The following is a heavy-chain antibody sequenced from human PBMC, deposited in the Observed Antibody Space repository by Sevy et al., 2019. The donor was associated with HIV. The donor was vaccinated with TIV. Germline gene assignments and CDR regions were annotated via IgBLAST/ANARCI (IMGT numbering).Heavy chain of an antibody. J-gene: IGHJ4*02. CDR3: ARVPPYYDSNVSDF. V-gene: IGHV3-48*02. Sequence: GGSLRLSCVASGFTFSSHSMNWVRQTPGKGLEWISYISGTGNTIYYADSVKGRFTISRDNAKNSLYLQLKSLRDEDTGIYYCARVPPYYDSNVSDFWGQGSLVTVSS. CDR1: GFTFSSHS. CDR2: ISGTGNTI. D-gene: IGHD3-22*01.